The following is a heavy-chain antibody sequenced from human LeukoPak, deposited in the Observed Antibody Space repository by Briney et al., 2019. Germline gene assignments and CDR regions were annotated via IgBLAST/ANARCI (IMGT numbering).Heavy chain of an antibody. V-gene: IGHV3-30-3*01. CDR1: GFTFSRYA. CDR2: ISYDGSSK. Sequence: GRSLRLSCAASGFTFSRYAMHWVRQAPGKGLEWVAVISYDGSSKYYADSVKGRFTISRDNSKNTLYLQMNSLRAEDTAVYYCAREGPDYYDSSSLDYWGQGTLVTVSS. CDR3: AREGPDYYDSSSLDY. J-gene: IGHJ4*02. D-gene: IGHD3-22*01.